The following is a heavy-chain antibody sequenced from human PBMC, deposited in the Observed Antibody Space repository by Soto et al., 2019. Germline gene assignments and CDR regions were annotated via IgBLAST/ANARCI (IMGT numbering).Heavy chain of an antibody. J-gene: IGHJ4*02. CDR1: GDSFSFKSAA. CDR2: TYYRSKWYY. D-gene: IGHD5-18*01. V-gene: IGHV6-1*01. CDR3: ARDPGYSLDY. Sequence: PSQTLSLTCSISGDSFSFKSAAWNWIRQSPSRGLEWLGRTYYRSKWYYDYADSVKSRITINSDTSKNQFSLQLNSVTPEDTAVYYCARDPGYSLDYWGQGTLVTVSS.